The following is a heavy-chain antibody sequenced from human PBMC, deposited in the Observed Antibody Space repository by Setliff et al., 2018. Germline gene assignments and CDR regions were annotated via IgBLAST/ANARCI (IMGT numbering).Heavy chain of an antibody. V-gene: IGHV4-4*02. D-gene: IGHD2-2*01. CDR2: IYHDGNPKFNPSV. CDR1: GVSVNSLTW. CDR3: TRGGERYHTAN. J-gene: IGHJ4*02. Sequence: SETLSLTCAVSGVSVNSLTWWSWVRQTPGKGLEWIGFIYHDGNPKFNPSVNYNPSLKSRITMSIDKSKNQFSLNLRSVTAADTAVYYCTRGGERYHTANWGQGALVTGSA.